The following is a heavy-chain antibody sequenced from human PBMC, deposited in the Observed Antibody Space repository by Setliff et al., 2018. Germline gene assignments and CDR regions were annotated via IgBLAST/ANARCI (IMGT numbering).Heavy chain of an antibody. Sequence: PGGSLRLSCAASGFTFSSYSMNWVRQAPGKGLEWVSSISSSSSYIYYADSVKGRFTISRDNAKNSLYLQMNSLTAEDTAVYYCAREMEAAGQRAFDIWGQGTMVTVSS. CDR1: GFTFSSYS. J-gene: IGHJ3*02. V-gene: IGHV3-21*01. CDR2: ISSSSSYI. CDR3: AREMEAAGQRAFDI. D-gene: IGHD6-13*01.